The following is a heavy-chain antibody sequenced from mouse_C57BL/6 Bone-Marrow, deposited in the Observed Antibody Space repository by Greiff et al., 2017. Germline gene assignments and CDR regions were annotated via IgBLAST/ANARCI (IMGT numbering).Heavy chain of an antibody. D-gene: IGHD2-4*01. CDR2: IRNKANNHAT. Sequence: EVQLVESGGGLVQPGGSMKLSCAASGFTFSDAWMDWVRQSPEKGLEWVAEIRNKANNHATYYAESVKGRFTISRDDSKSSVYLQMNSLRAEDTGIYYCTVYYDYDGYYFDYWGQGTTLTVSS. CDR1: GFTFSDAW. V-gene: IGHV6-6*01. J-gene: IGHJ2*01. CDR3: TVYYDYDGYYFDY.